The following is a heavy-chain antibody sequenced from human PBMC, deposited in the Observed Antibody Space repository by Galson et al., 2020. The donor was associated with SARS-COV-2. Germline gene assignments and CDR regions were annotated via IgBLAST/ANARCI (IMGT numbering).Heavy chain of an antibody. CDR3: ARDFGNGYTYAFFEY. J-gene: IGHJ4*02. CDR1: GGTFSSYA. D-gene: IGHD5-18*01. Sequence: ASVKVSCKASGGTFSSYAISWVRQAPGQGLEWMGWISPYNGDTNYAQNVQGRVSMTTDTSTMTADMELRSLRSDDTAVYYCARDFGNGYTYAFFEYWGQGTLVTVSS. V-gene: IGHV1-18*01. CDR2: ISPYNGDT.